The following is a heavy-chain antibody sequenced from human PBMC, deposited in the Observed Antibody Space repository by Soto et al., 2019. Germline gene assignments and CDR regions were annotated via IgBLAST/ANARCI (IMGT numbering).Heavy chain of an antibody. J-gene: IGHJ5*02. V-gene: IGHV6-1*01. CDR2: TYYRSKWYN. CDR3: ARVKYYDSSGYYYDNWFDP. CDR1: GDSVSSNSAA. Sequence: SQTLLLTCAISGDSVSSNSAAWNWIRQSPSRGLEWLGRTYYRSKWYNDYAVSVKSRITINPDTSKNQFSLQLNSVTPEDTAVYYCARVKYYDSSGYYYDNWFDPWGQGTLVTVSS. D-gene: IGHD3-22*01.